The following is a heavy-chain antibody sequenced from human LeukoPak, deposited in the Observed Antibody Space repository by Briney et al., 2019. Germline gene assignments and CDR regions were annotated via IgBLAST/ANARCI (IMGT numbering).Heavy chain of an antibody. V-gene: IGHV4-59*08. CDR2: IYYSGST. D-gene: IGHD6-19*01. CDR1: GGSISSYY. J-gene: IGHJ3*02. Sequence: SETLSLTCTVSGGSISSYYWSWIRQPPGKGLEWIGYIYYSGSTNYNPSLKSRVTISVDTSKNQFSLKLNSVTAAGTAVYYCARRAVAAAFDIWGQGTMVTVSS. CDR3: ARRAVAAAFDI.